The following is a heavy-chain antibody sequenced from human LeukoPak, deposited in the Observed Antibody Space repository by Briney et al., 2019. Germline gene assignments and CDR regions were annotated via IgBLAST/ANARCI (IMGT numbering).Heavy chain of an antibody. Sequence: QPGGSLRLSCSASGFTFSNYAMHWVRQAPGKGLEYVSAISTNGDGTYYADSVKGRFTISRDNSKNMLYLQMSSLRAEDTAVYYCVKYSSSNCYDLWGQGTLVTVSS. CDR3: VKYSSSNCYDL. CDR2: ISTNGDGT. J-gene: IGHJ5*02. D-gene: IGHD5-18*01. V-gene: IGHV3-64D*06. CDR1: GFTFSNYA.